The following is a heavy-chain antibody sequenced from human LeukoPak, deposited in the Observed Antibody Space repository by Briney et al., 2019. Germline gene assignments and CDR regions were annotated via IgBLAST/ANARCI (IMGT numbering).Heavy chain of an antibody. D-gene: IGHD5-18*01. CDR2: INHSGST. CDR3: ARGSGYSYVARNYYYYMDV. Sequence: SETLSLTCAVYGGSFSGYYWSWIRQPPGKGLEWIGEINHSGSTNYNPSLKSRVTISVDTSKNQFSLKLSSVTAADTAVYYCARGSGYSYVARNYYYYMDVWGKGTTVTVSS. V-gene: IGHV4-34*01. CDR1: GGSFSGYY. J-gene: IGHJ6*03.